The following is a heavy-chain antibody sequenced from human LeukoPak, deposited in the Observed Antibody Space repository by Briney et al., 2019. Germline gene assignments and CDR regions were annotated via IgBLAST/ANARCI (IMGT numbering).Heavy chain of an antibody. Sequence: GGSLRLSCAASGFTFSSYCMRWVRQPPGKGLEWVGVIWYDGSNKYYADSVKGLFTIARDNSKNTLYLQMNSLRAEDTAVYYCARDRVAVTRTAWFDPRGQRTLVTVPS. CDR3: ARDRVAVTRTAWFDP. CDR1: GFTFSSYC. D-gene: IGHD6-19*01. V-gene: IGHV3-33*01. CDR2: IWYDGSNK. J-gene: IGHJ5*02.